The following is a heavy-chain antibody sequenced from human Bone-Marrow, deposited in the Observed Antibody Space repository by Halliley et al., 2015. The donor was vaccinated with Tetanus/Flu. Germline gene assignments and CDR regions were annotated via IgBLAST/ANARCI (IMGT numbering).Heavy chain of an antibody. CDR2: IYHTGNT. Sequence: GLVKPSETLSLSCNVSGVSISRYYWSWIRQPPGKGLEWIGYIYHTGNTYYNSSLMSRVTISVDRSKNQFSLNLTSVTAADTAIYYCARGGDGSGSWPNWFDPWGPGTPVTVSS. CDR1: GVSISRYY. CDR3: ARGGDGSGSWPNWFDP. V-gene: IGHV4-59*12. D-gene: IGHD3-10*01. J-gene: IGHJ5*02.